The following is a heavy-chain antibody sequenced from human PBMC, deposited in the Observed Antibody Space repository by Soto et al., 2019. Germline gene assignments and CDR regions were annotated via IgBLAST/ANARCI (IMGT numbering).Heavy chain of an antibody. D-gene: IGHD6-13*01. CDR3: ARSHSYSTSWYDY. V-gene: IGHV1-46*01. Sequence: QVQLVQSGAEVKVPGASVKVSCKASGFTFTRYYMHWVRQAPGQGLEWMGIINPSGDSTTYAQKFQGRVTMSRDTSTSTVYMELSSLRSGYTAVYYCARSHSYSTSWYDYWGQGTLVTVSS. CDR2: INPSGDST. J-gene: IGHJ4*02. CDR1: GFTFTRYY.